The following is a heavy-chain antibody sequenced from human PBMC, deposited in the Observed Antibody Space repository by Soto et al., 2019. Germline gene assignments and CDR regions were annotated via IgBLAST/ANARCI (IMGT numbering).Heavy chain of an antibody. D-gene: IGHD6-6*01. CDR3: ARGADGSSTIYYYYGMDV. V-gene: IGHV6-1*01. CDR2: TYYRSKWYN. Sequence: TLSLTCAISGDSVSSNSAAWNWIRQSPSRGLEWLGRTYYRSKWYNDYAVSVKSRITINPDTSKNQFSLQLNSVTPEDTAVYYCARGADGSSTIYYYYGMDVWGQGTTVTVSS. CDR1: GDSVSSNSAA. J-gene: IGHJ6*02.